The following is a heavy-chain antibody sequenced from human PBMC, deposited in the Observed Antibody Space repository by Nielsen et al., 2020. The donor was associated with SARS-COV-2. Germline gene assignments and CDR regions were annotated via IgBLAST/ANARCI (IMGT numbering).Heavy chain of an antibody. D-gene: IGHD2-2*01. Sequence: GGSLRLSCEASGYSFSNYWIGWVPQMPGKGLEWMGVISHGDSDTRYSPAFQGQVTISADQSITTAYLQWSSLKASDTAIYYCARQGRFCSRTTCSRNYFDSWGQGTLVTVSS. CDR2: ISHGDSDT. CDR1: GYSFSNYW. CDR3: ARQGRFCSRTTCSRNYFDS. V-gene: IGHV5-51*01. J-gene: IGHJ4*02.